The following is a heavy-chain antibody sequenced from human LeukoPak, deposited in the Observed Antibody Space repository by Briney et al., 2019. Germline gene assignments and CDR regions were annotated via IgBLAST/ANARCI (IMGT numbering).Heavy chain of an antibody. CDR1: GFSFSTYW. J-gene: IGHJ6*04. Sequence: GGSLRLSCAASGFSFSTYWMSWVRQAPGKGLEWVANIKQDGSEKYYVDSVKGRFTISRDNAKNSLYLQMNSLRAEDTAVYYCAGLGITMIGGVWGKGTTVTISS. V-gene: IGHV3-7*01. CDR3: AGLGITMIGGV. CDR2: IKQDGSEK. D-gene: IGHD3-10*02.